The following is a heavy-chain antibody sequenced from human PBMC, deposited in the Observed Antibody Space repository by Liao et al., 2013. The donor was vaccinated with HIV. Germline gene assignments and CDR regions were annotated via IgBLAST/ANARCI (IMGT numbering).Heavy chain of an antibody. V-gene: IGHV4-39*02. CDR3: ARGRGRRYFGVGDAFDM. CDR1: GGSISSSSYY. D-gene: IGHD3-9*01. Sequence: QVQLQESGPGLVKPSETLSLTCTVSGGSISSSSYYWGWIRQPPGKGLEWIGSIYYSGSTYYNPSLKSRVTISVDTSKNRFSLNVTSVTAADTAVYYCARGRGRRYFGVGDAFDMWGQGKMVTVSS. CDR2: IYYSGST. J-gene: IGHJ3*02.